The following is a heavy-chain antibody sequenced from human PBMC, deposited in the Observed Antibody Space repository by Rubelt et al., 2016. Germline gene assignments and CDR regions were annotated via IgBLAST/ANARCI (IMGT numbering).Heavy chain of an antibody. J-gene: IGHJ4*02. CDR3: ARDCSSSWGITGTAKTFFDY. Sequence: QLQLQESGPGLVKPSETLSLTCTVSGYSISSGYYWGWIRQPPGKGLEWIGSIYHSGSTYYNPSLKRRVTISVETSKNQFSLKLSSVTAADTAVYYCARDCSSSWGITGTAKTFFDYWGQGTLVTVSS. D-gene: IGHD1-20*01. CDR2: IYHSGST. CDR1: GYSISSGYY. V-gene: IGHV4-38-2*02.